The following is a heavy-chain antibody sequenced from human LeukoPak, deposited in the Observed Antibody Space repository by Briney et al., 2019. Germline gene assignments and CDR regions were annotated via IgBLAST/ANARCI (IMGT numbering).Heavy chain of an antibody. CDR2: IYYSGST. CDR1: GGSFSGYY. CDR3: ARDLRDRGYSYGFDY. D-gene: IGHD5-18*01. V-gene: IGHV4-59*01. Sequence: SETLSLTCAVYGGSFSGYYWSWIRQPPGKGLEWIGYIYYSGSTNYNPSLKSRVTISVDTSKNQFSLKLSSVTAADTAVYYCARDLRDRGYSYGFDYWGQGTLVTVSS. J-gene: IGHJ4*02.